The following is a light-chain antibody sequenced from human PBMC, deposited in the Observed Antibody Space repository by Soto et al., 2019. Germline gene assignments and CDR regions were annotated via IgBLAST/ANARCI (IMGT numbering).Light chain of an antibody. CDR1: QSVSSY. J-gene: IGKJ5*01. V-gene: IGKV3-11*01. CDR3: QQRSNWPPIT. Sequence: EIVLTQSTCTLSLSPGEEATLSCRASQSVSSYLAWYQQKPGQAPRLLIYDASNRATGIPARFSGSGSGTDFTLTISSLEPEDSAVYYCQQRSNWPPITFGQGTRLEI. CDR2: DAS.